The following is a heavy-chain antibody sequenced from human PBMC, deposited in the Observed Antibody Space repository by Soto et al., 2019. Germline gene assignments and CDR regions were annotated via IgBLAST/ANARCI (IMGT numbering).Heavy chain of an antibody. CDR3: AKDYGSGCDWLRVGDASDI. D-gene: IGHD6-19*01. CDR2: ISYDGSNK. J-gene: IGHJ3*02. Sequence: QVQLVESGGGVVQPGRSLRLSCAASGFTFSSYGMHWVRQAPGKGLEWVAVISYDGSNKYYADSVKGRFTISRDTSKNTLYLQMNSLSAEDTAMYYCAKDYGSGCDWLRVGDASDIWGQGTMVTVSS. CDR1: GFTFSSYG. V-gene: IGHV3-30*18.